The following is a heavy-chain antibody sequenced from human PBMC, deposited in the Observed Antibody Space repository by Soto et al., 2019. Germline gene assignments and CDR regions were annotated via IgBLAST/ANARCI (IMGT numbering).Heavy chain of an antibody. Sequence: QVQLVQSGAEVKKPGASVKVSCKTSGYTFTSHGISWVRQAPGQGLEWMGWISPYNGDTNYAQKLQGRVSVTTDSSTRTAYMELRSLTSEDTAVYYCARMVRGSTVGYYSYMDVWGKGTTVTVSS. CDR2: ISPYNGDT. CDR1: GYTFTSHG. J-gene: IGHJ6*03. D-gene: IGHD3-10*01. CDR3: ARMVRGSTVGYYSYMDV. V-gene: IGHV1-18*01.